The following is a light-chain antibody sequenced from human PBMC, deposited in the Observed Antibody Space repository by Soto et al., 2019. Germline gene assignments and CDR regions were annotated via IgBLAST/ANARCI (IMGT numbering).Light chain of an antibody. CDR1: QSVSSSN. Sequence: EIVLTQSPGTLSFSPGERATLSCRASQSVSSSNLAWYQQKPGQAPRLLIYGASTRATGIPARFSGSGSGTEFTLTISSLQSEDFAVYYCQHYNNWPLTFGGGTKVDIK. V-gene: IGKV3-15*01. J-gene: IGKJ4*01. CDR2: GAS. CDR3: QHYNNWPLT.